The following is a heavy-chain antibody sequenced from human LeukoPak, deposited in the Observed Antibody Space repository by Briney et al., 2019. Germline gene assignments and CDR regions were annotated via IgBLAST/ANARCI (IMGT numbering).Heavy chain of an antibody. J-gene: IGHJ4*02. D-gene: IGHD4-17*01. V-gene: IGHV4-59*12. CDR1: GGSIRSYY. Sequence: PSETLSLTCTVSGGSIRSYYWSWIRQPPGKGLEWIGYIYYSVGTNYNPSLKSRVSISVDTSKNQFSLKLSSVTAADTAVYYCARGTMTTVTYYFDYWGQGTLVTVSS. CDR3: ARGTMTTVTYYFDY. CDR2: IYYSVGT.